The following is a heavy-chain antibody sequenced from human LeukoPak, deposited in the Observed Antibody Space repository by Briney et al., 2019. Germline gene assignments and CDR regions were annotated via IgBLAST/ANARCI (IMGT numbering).Heavy chain of an antibody. D-gene: IGHD4-17*01. V-gene: IGHV4-39*01. Sequence: PSETLSLTCAVSGGSTSGTSHYWGWIRQPPGSYLEWIGSIYNSGITYHNPSLTSRVTISVDTSKNQFSLKLSSVTAADTAVYYCARHGYTVTTPFDYWGQGTLVSVSS. CDR1: GGSTSGTSHY. J-gene: IGHJ4*02. CDR3: ARHGYTVTTPFDY. CDR2: IYNSGIT.